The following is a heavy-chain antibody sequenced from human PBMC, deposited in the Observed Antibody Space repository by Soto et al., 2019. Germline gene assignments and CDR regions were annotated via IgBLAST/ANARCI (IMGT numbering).Heavy chain of an antibody. D-gene: IGHD5-12*01. CDR2: ISSSSGST. CDR1: GFTFSNYA. V-gene: IGHV3-23*01. Sequence: EVQLLESGGGLVQPGGSLRLSCAASGFTFSNYAMNWVRQAPVKGLEWVSTISSSSGSTYYADSGKGRFTISRDNSKNFLYLQMNSLRGDDTAVYYCAKVGSERYSGQHSDYWGQGTLVTNSS. J-gene: IGHJ4*02. CDR3: AKVGSERYSGQHSDY.